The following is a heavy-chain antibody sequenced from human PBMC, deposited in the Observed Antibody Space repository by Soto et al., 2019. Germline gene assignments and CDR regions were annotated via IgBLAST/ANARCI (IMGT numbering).Heavy chain of an antibody. D-gene: IGHD5-18*01. CDR1: GDTFIGDA. CDR3: ASERYKLSKRNPLDY. V-gene: IGHV1-69*13. CDR2: IIPIFGTA. Sequence: SVNGACKTSGDTFIGDAGSWVRQAKGQGLEWMGGIIPIFGTANYAQKFQGRVTITADESTSTAYMELSSLRSEDTAVYYCASERYKLSKRNPLDYWGQGTLVTVSS. J-gene: IGHJ4*02.